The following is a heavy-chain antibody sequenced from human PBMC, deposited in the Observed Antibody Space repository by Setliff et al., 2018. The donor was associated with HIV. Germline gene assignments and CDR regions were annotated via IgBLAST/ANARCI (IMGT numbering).Heavy chain of an antibody. V-gene: IGHV1-3*01. Sequence: GASVKVSCKASGFTFTTYAVHWVRQDPGQRPEWMGWINAANGKTRYPQRFEARVTITMDTGASTAYMELNSLRSEDSAVYYCARGVIRGVISQGGLDYWGPGTLVTVSS. D-gene: IGHD3-10*01. CDR3: ARGVIRGVISQGGLDY. CDR1: GFTFTTYA. CDR2: INAANGKT. J-gene: IGHJ4*02.